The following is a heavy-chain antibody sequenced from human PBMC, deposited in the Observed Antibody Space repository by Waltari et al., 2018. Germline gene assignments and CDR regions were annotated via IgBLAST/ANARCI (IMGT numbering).Heavy chain of an antibody. J-gene: IGHJ3*01. CDR1: GFSFSSYA. D-gene: IGHD2-21*01. V-gene: IGHV3-7*01. CDR3: ARGAYNHAFDS. Sequence: VELVESGGGVFQPGTSLRLSCVPSGFSFSSYAMYWVRQAPGKGLEWVANIKEDGSDEYYVGSVKGRFTISRDNSKNSLYLQMNSLTVEDTALYYCARGAYNHAFDSWGQGTMVTVSS. CDR2: IKEDGSDE.